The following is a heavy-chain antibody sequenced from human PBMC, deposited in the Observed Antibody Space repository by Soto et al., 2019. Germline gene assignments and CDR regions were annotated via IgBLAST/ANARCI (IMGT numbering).Heavy chain of an antibody. D-gene: IGHD5-12*01. CDR3: ARGVRDGYRLPPTKAPDY. CDR2: VYYSGTA. Sequence: PSETLSLTCTVSGGSIGSYYWNWIRQPPGKGLEWIGYVYYSGTATYNPSLHSRVTISVDTSKSQFSLNMRSVTAADTAVYYCARGVRDGYRLPPTKAPDYWGQGTLVTVSS. V-gene: IGHV4-59*01. J-gene: IGHJ4*02. CDR1: GGSIGSYY.